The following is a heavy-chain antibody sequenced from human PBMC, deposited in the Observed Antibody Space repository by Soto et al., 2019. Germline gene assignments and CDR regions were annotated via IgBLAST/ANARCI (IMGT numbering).Heavy chain of an antibody. Sequence: EVQLLESGGGLVQPGGSLRLSCAASGFTFSSYAMSWVRQAPGKGLEWVSAISGSGGSTYYADSVKGRFTISRDNSKNTLFRQMKGLKAEAPAVYYGAKAPPPGATTPFDYWGQGTLVTVSS. CDR1: GFTFSSYA. V-gene: IGHV3-23*01. CDR3: AKAPPPGATTPFDY. J-gene: IGHJ4*02. CDR2: ISGSGGST. D-gene: IGHD2-15*01.